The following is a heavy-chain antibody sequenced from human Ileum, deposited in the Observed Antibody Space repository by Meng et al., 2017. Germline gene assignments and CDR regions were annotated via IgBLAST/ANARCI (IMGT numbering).Heavy chain of an antibody. CDR1: GLSLSDSRGG. J-gene: IGHJ4*02. CDR3: AHRGVGPFDN. D-gene: IGHD1-26*01. V-gene: IGHV2-5*02. CDR2: IYWDEEI. Sequence: QITLKESGPTLMKPTQTLTLTCTFSGLSLSDSRGGVGWIRKPPGKALEWLAVIYWDEEIQYSTSLKSRLTITKDTSKNQVILTMTNMDPVDTGTYYCAHRGVGPFDNWGQGTLVTASS.